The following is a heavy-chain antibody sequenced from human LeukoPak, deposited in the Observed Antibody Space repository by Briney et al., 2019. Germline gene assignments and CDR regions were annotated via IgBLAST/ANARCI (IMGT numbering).Heavy chain of an antibody. V-gene: IGHV3-48*04. Sequence: GGSLRLSCAASGFTFSSYWMNWVRQAPGKGLEWVSHITASGTAMFYADSVKGRFTISKDNAKNSLYLQMNSLRAEDTALYHCARNNGMDVWGQGTTVIVSS. CDR3: ARNNGMDV. J-gene: IGHJ6*02. CDR2: ITASGTAM. CDR1: GFTFSSYW.